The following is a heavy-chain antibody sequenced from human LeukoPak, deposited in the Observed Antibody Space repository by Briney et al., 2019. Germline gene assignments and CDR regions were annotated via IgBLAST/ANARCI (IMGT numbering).Heavy chain of an antibody. CDR1: GGSINNGGYY. CDR3: ARNRDGYNSFDY. V-gene: IGHV4-31*03. D-gene: IGHD5-24*01. Sequence: SQTLSLTCTVSGGSINNGGYYWSWIRQHPGKGLEWIGYICYSGSSYYNPSLRSRVTISVDTSKNHFSLKLSSVTAADTAVYYCARNRDGYNSFDYWGQGTLVTVSS. CDR2: ICYSGSS. J-gene: IGHJ4*02.